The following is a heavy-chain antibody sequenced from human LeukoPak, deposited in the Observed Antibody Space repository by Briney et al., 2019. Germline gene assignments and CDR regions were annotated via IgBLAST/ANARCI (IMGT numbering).Heavy chain of an antibody. CDR3: ARAQYYYGSGSYSPLGY. CDR2: ISAYNGNT. J-gene: IGHJ4*02. V-gene: IGHV1-18*01. Sequence: ASVKVSCKASGYTFTSYGISWVRQAPGQGLEWMGWISAYNGNTNYAQKLQGRVTMTTDTSTSTAYMELRSLRSDDTAAYYCARAQYYYGSGSYSPLGYWGQGTLVTVSS. D-gene: IGHD3-10*01. CDR1: GYTFTSYG.